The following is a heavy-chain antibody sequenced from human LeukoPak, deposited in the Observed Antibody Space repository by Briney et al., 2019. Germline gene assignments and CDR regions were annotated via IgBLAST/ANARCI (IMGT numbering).Heavy chain of an antibody. J-gene: IGHJ4*02. CDR2: INPNSGGT. V-gene: IGHV1-2*02. CDR1: GYTFTGYY. Sequence: ASVKVSCKASGYTFTGYYMHWVRQAPGQGLEWMGWINPNSGGTNYAQKFQGRVTMTRDTSISTAYMELRSLRSDDTAVYYCARDVGSSWGIDYWGQGTLVTVSS. CDR3: ARDVGSSWGIDY. D-gene: IGHD6-13*01.